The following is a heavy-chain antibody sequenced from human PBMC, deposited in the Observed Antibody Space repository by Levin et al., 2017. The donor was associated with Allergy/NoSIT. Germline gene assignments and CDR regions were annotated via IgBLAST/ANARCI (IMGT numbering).Heavy chain of an antibody. CDR1: GFTVNNNY. CDR3: VRERVVLSFSYGMNV. CDR2: IYSGGTT. D-gene: IGHD2-15*01. V-gene: IGHV3-53*01. Sequence: SCVVSGFTVNNNYMHWVRQAPGRGLEWVSVIYSGGTTYYADSVKGRFTISRDNSRNTVYLEMNSLRPEDTAIYYCVRERVVLSFSYGMNVWGQGTKVSVSS. J-gene: IGHJ6*02.